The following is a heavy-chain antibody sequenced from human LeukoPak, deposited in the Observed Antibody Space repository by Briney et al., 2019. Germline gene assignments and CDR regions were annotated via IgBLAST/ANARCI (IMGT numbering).Heavy chain of an antibody. CDR1: GYSFTSYW. D-gene: IGHD6-6*01. J-gene: IGHJ6*03. CDR2: IYPGDSDT. CDR3: ARNFKGSSSTFRYYYYYYMDV. V-gene: IGHV5-51*01. Sequence: GESLKISCKGSGYSFTSYWIGWVRQVPGKGLEWMGFIYPGDSDTRYSPSFQGQVTISADKSISTAYLQWSSLKASDTAMYYCARNFKGSSSTFRYYYYYYMDVWGKGTTVTVSS.